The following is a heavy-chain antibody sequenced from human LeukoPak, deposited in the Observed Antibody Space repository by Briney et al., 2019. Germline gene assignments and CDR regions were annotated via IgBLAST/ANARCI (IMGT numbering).Heavy chain of an antibody. J-gene: IGHJ4*02. V-gene: IGHV4-59*08. Sequence: SETQSLTCTVSGVSISSYYWSWIRQSPGKGLEWIGHIYYSRSPNYNPSLKSRVTISVDTSKNQFSLKLSSVTAADTAVYYCAMTFYGDGDYWGQGTLVTASS. CDR3: AMTFYGDGDY. D-gene: IGHD4-17*01. CDR2: IYYSRSP. CDR1: GVSISSYY.